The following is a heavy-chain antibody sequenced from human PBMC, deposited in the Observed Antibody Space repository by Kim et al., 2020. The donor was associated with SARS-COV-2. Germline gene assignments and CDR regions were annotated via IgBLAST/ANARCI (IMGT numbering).Heavy chain of an antibody. D-gene: IGHD6-13*01. CDR1: GGSISSGGYS. J-gene: IGHJ6*03. CDR3: ARAQAEMGYYYYYYMDV. CDR2: IYHSGST. V-gene: IGHV4-30-2*01. Sequence: SETLSLTCAVSGGSISSGGYSWSWIRQPPGKGLEWIGYIYHSGSTYYNPSLKSRVTISVDRSKNQFSLKLSSVTAADTAVYYCARAQAEMGYYYYYYMDVWGKGTTVTVSS.